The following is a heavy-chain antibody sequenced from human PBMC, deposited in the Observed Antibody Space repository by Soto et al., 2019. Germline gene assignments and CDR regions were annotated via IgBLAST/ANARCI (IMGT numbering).Heavy chain of an antibody. V-gene: IGHV3-11*01. CDR1: GFTFSDYY. J-gene: IGHJ5*02. CDR3: ARDQGGYVFHWFDP. D-gene: IGHD5-12*01. Sequence: SQRLSYAASGFTFSDYYMSWIRQAPGKGLEWVSYISSSGSTIYYADSVKGRFTISRDNAKNSLYLQMNSLRAEDTAVYYCARDQGGYVFHWFDPWGQGTLVTVSS. CDR2: ISSSGSTI.